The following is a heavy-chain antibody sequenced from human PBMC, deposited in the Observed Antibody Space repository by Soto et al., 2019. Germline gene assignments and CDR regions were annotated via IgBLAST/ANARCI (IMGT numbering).Heavy chain of an antibody. CDR1: GGSFSGYY. CDR3: ARDQGTGYSSSWYWFQNGMDV. D-gene: IGHD6-13*01. CDR2: INHSGST. Sequence: RSLTCAVYGGSFSGYYWSWIRQPPGKGLEWIGEINHSGSTNYNPSLKSRVTISVDTSKNQFSLKLSSVTAADTAAYYCARDQGTGYSSSWYWFQNGMDVWGQGTLVTVSS. J-gene: IGHJ4*02. V-gene: IGHV4-34*01.